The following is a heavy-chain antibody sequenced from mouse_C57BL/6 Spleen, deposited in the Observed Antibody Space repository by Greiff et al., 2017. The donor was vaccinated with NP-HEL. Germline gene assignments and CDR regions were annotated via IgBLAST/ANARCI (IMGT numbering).Heavy chain of an antibody. J-gene: IGHJ4*01. Sequence: DVMLVESGGGLVQPGGSLKLSCAASGFTFSDYGMAWVRQAPRKGPEWVAFISNLAYSIYYADTVTGRFTISRENAKNTLYLEMSSLRSEDTAMYYCARHGSPYAMDYWGQGTSVTVSS. V-gene: IGHV5-15*01. D-gene: IGHD1-1*01. CDR3: ARHGSPYAMDY. CDR2: ISNLAYSI. CDR1: GFTFSDYG.